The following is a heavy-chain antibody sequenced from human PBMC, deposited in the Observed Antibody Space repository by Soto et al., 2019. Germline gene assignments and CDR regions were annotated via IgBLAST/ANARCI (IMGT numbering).Heavy chain of an antibody. Sequence: QVQLVQSGAEVKKPGASVKVSCKASGYTFTGYYMHWVRQAPGQGLEWMGWINPNSGGTNYAHKFQGWVTMTRDTSISTAYMELSRLRSDDTAVYYCASGTAIVTYYYYGMDVWGRGTTVTVSS. CDR1: GYTFTGYY. J-gene: IGHJ6*02. V-gene: IGHV1-2*04. CDR3: ASGTAIVTYYYYGMDV. D-gene: IGHD5-18*01. CDR2: INPNSGGT.